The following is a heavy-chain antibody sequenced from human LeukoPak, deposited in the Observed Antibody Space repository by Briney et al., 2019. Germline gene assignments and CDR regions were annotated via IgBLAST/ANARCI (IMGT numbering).Heavy chain of an antibody. CDR2: ISSHGSST. CDR1: GFTFSSYW. D-gene: IGHD3-22*01. Sequence: PGGSLTLSCAASGFTFSSYWMHWVRQAPGKGLVWVSRISSHGSSTTYADSVKGRFTISRDNAKNTLYLQMNSLRAEDTAVYYCARDQAEEKTYYHDSSGSPGTYWGQGTLVTVSS. V-gene: IGHV3-74*01. J-gene: IGHJ4*02. CDR3: ARDQAEEKTYYHDSSGSPGTY.